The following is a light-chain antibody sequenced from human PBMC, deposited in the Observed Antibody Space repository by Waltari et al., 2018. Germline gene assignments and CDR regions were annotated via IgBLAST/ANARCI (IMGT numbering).Light chain of an antibody. V-gene: IGLV1-40*01. J-gene: IGLJ1*01. CDR2: SNN. CDR3: QSYDTSLSGSHV. CDR1: RSNIGAGYD. Sequence: QSVRTQPRSVSGAPGQRVTISSTLSRSNIGAGYDLPCTQQFPGLPPKLSMFSNNNRPPWVTDRCSGFKYETSASLISTRLQAADEADYYYQSYDTSLSGSHVFGPGTKVTVL.